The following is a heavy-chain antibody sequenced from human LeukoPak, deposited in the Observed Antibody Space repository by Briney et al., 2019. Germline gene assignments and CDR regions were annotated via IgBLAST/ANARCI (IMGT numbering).Heavy chain of an antibody. CDR2: IIPIFGTA. J-gene: IGHJ6*04. CDR1: GGTFSSYA. Sequence: GASVKVSCTASGGTFSSYAISWVRQAPGQGLEWMGGIIPIFGTANYAQKFQGRVTITADKSTSTAYMELSSLRSEDTAVYYCARGRYTVTNYYYYGMDVWGKGTTVTVSS. CDR3: ARGRYTVTNYYYYGMDV. V-gene: IGHV1-69*06. D-gene: IGHD4-17*01.